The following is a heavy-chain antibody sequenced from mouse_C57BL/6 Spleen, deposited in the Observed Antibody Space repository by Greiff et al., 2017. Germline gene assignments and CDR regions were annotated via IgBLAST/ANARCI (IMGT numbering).Heavy chain of an antibody. CDR3: ARQRKASLCVDV. Sequence: QVQLQQPGAELVKPGASVKLSCKASGYTFTSYWMQWVKQRPGQGLEWIGEIDPSDSYTNYNQKFKGKATLTVDTSSSTAYMQLSSLTSEDAAVYYCARQRKASLCVDVWGTGTTVTVSS. J-gene: IGHJ1*03. D-gene: IGHD6-1*01. V-gene: IGHV1-50*01. CDR1: GYTFTSYW. CDR2: IDPSDSYT.